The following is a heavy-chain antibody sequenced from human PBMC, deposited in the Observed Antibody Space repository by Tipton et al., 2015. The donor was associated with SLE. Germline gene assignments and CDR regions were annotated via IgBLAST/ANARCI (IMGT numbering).Heavy chain of an antibody. D-gene: IGHD2-15*01. V-gene: IGHV4-4*07. Sequence: TLSLTCSVSGASISSHYWSWIRQPAGKGLEWIGRIYSSGNTNYNPSLKSRVTLSVDTSKNQFSLRLTSVTAADTAVYFCAREDVGFCNGGSCPYYFDFWGQGTLVTVSA. CDR3: AREDVGFCNGGSCPYYFDF. CDR2: IYSSGNT. J-gene: IGHJ4*02. CDR1: GASISSHY.